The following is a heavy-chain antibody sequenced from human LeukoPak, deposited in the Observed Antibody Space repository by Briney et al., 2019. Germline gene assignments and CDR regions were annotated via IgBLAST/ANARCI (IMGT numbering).Heavy chain of an antibody. J-gene: IGHJ4*02. D-gene: IGHD3-9*01. CDR3: ARVGGGGMTGYHDY. Sequence: SETLSLTCTVSGGSISSGGYYWSWIRQHPGKGLEWIGYIYYSGSTYYNPSLKSRVTISVDTSKNQFPLKLSSVTAADTAGYYLARVGGGGMTGYHDYWGQGTLVTVSS. CDR2: IYYSGST. V-gene: IGHV4-31*03. CDR1: GGSISSGGYY.